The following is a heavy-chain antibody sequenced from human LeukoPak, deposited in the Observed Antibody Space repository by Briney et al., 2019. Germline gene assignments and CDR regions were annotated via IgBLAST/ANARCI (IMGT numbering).Heavy chain of an antibody. CDR1: GFTFSSYG. J-gene: IGHJ6*02. D-gene: IGHD4-17*01. Sequence: GGSLRLSCAASGFTFSSYGMHWVRQAPGKGLEWVAVISYDGSNKYYADSVKGRFTISRDNSKNTLYLQMNSLRAEDTAVYYCAKMRSPYYGDYYYGMDVWGQGTTVTVSS. CDR3: AKMRSPYYGDYYYGMDV. V-gene: IGHV3-30*18. CDR2: ISYDGSNK.